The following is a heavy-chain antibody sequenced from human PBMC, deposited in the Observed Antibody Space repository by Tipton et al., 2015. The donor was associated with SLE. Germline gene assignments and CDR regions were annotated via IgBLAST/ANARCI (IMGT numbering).Heavy chain of an antibody. V-gene: IGHV4-59*01. CDR1: GGSISRSY. J-gene: IGHJ4*02. Sequence: LRLSCTVSGGSISRSYWSWIRQPPGKRLEWIGYVYYGGTTSYNPSLKSRVTISVDTSKNQLSLNLRSVTTADTAVYYCARRDFWTGYLDYWGQGRLVTVSS. CDR3: ARRDFWTGYLDY. CDR2: VYYGGTT. D-gene: IGHD3/OR15-3a*01.